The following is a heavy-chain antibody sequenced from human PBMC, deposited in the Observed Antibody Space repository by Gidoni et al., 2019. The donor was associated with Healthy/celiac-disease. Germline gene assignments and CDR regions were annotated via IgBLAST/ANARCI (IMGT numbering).Heavy chain of an antibody. J-gene: IGHJ2*01. CDR3: ARDLGVAGPPYWYFDL. Sequence: QVQLQESGPGLVKPSETLSLTCTVSGGPISSYYWSWIRHPPGKGLEWIGSIYYSGSTNYNPSLNSRVTISVDTSTNQFSLKLSSVTAADTAVYYCARDLGVAGPPYWYFDLWGRGTLVTVSS. V-gene: IGHV4-59*01. D-gene: IGHD6-19*01. CDR1: GGPISSYY. CDR2: IYYSGST.